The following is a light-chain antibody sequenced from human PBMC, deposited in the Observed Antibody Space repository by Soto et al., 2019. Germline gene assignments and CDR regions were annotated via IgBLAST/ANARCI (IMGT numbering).Light chain of an antibody. CDR2: AAS. CDR1: QSISTY. J-gene: IGKJ2*02. Sequence: DIQMTQSPSSLSASVGDRVTITCRASQSISTYLNWYQQIPGKVPKLLIYAASTLQSGVLSRFSGGGSGTDFTLTISSLQPEDFATYFCQQGYSNPRTFGQGTKLEIK. V-gene: IGKV1-39*01. CDR3: QQGYSNPRT.